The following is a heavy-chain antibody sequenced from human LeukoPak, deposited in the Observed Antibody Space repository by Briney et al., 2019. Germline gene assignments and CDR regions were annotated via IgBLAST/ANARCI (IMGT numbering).Heavy chain of an antibody. V-gene: IGHV4-59*12. CDR3: TGHASAAAGGR. Sequence: SETLSLTCTVSGGSFSSYYWSWIRQPPGKGLEWIGYISYSGSTNYNPSLKSRVTISLDTSKNQFSLKLNSMTAADTAVYYCTGHASAAAGGRWGQGTLVTVSS. J-gene: IGHJ4*02. CDR2: ISYSGST. D-gene: IGHD6-13*01. CDR1: GGSFSSYY.